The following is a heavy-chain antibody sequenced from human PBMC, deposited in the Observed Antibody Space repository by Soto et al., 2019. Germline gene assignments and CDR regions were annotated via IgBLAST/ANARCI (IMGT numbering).Heavy chain of an antibody. CDR3: ARGRGRYSSGWSWFDP. CDR1: GGTIRSPDW. V-gene: IGHV4-4*02. CDR2: IFQSGST. D-gene: IGHD6-19*01. J-gene: IGHJ5*02. Sequence: SETLSLTYGVSGGTIRSPDWWTWVRQPPGKGLEWIGEIFQSGSTNYTPSLESRVTISVDKSKNQFSLTLTSVTAADTAVYFCARGRGRYSSGWSWFDPWGQGILVTVSS.